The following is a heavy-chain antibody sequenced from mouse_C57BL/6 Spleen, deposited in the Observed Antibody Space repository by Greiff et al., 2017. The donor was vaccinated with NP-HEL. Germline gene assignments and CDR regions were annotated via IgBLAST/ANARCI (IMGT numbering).Heavy chain of an antibody. CDR3: DRSVCNDYASFDY. Sequence: EVQLQQSVAELVRPGASVKLSCTASGFNIKNTYMHWVKQRPEQGLEWIGRIDPANGNTKYAPKFQGKASITAGTSSNTAYLQLSSLTSGDTAIYYCDRSVCNDYASFDYWGQGTTRTVSS. J-gene: IGHJ2*01. CDR2: IDPANGNT. D-gene: IGHD2-4*01. V-gene: IGHV14-3*01. CDR1: GFNIKNTY.